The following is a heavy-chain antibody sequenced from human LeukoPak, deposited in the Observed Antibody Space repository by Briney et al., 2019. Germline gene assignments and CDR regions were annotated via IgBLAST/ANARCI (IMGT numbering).Heavy chain of an antibody. CDR1: GGTFSSYA. CDR3: GGVGPQYYYYYYMDV. J-gene: IGHJ6*03. V-gene: IGHV1-69*13. Sequence: SVKVSCKASGGTFSSYAISWVRQAPGQGLEWMGGIIPIFGTANYAQKFQGRVTITADESTSTAYMELSSLRSEDTAVYYCGGVGPQYYYYYYMDVWGKGTTVTVSS. CDR2: IIPIFGTA.